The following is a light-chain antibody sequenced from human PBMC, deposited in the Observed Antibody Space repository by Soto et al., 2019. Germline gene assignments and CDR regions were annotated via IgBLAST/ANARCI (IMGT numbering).Light chain of an antibody. V-gene: IGLV2-14*01. CDR3: SSYTSSSTLDVV. J-gene: IGLJ2*01. Sequence: QSALTQPASVSGSPGQSITISCTGTSSDVGGYNYVSWYQQHPGKAPKLMIYDVSNRPSGVSNRFSGSKSGNTASLTISGLQXEXEADYYCSSYTSSSTLDVVFGGGTKLTVL. CDR1: SSDVGGYNY. CDR2: DVS.